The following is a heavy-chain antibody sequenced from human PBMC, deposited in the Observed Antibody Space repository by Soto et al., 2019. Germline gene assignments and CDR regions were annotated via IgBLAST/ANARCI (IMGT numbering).Heavy chain of an antibody. CDR2: ICSSSSTI. CDR3: AREMVVYAISSPVEDY. J-gene: IGHJ4*02. CDR1: GFTFSSYA. V-gene: IGHV3-48*01. D-gene: IGHD2-8*02. Sequence: GGSLRLSCAASGFTFSSYAMHWVRQAPGKGLEWVSYICSSSSTIYYADSVKGRFTISRDNAKNSLYLQMNSLRAEDTAVYYCAREMVVYAISSPVEDYWGQGTLVTVSS.